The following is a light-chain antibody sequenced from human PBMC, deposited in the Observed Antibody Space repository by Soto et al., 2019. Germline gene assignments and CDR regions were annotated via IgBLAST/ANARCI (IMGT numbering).Light chain of an antibody. CDR1: SSNIGAGFD. CDR2: GNN. CDR3: QSYDTSLSGGSV. Sequence: QSVLTQSPSVSGAPWQRVSISCTGTSSNIGAGFDVHWYQQLPATAPKLLIYGNNNRPSGVPDRFSGSKSGTSASLAITRLQAEDEADYYCQSYDTSLSGGSVFGTGTKLTVL. J-gene: IGLJ1*01. V-gene: IGLV1-40*01.